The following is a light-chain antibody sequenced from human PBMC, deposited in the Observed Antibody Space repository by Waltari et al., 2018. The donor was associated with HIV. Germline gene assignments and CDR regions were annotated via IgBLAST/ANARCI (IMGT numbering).Light chain of an antibody. CDR3: QQYYGKFWT. CDR2: WAS. V-gene: IGKV4-1*01. J-gene: IGKJ1*01. Sequence: DIVMTKFPNSLAVSLGERATMRCRSSQSVFYSPSNKNFLSWYQQKSGQPPRLLIYWASTRENGVPDRFTGSGSGADFTLTISNLQPEDVATYYCQQYYGKFWTFGQGTKVEV. CDR1: QSVFYSPSNKNF.